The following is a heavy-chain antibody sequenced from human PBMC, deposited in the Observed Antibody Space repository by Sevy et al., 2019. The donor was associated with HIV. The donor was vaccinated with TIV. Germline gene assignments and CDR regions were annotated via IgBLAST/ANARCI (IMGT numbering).Heavy chain of an antibody. CDR2: INSGSTII. J-gene: IGHJ6*02. Sequence: GGSLRLSCVASGFTFSSYNFNWVRQAPGKGLELISFINSGSTIISHADSVKGRFTISRDSAKKSVYLQMNSLRVEDTAVYYCATDGGYSDYGMDLWGQGTTVTVSS. CDR1: GFTFSSYN. CDR3: ATDGGYSDYGMDL. V-gene: IGHV3-48*01. D-gene: IGHD2-15*01.